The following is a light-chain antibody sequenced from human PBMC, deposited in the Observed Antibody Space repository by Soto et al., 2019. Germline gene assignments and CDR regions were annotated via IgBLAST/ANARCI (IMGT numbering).Light chain of an antibody. CDR2: GAS. CDR3: QEYIQWPPGM. CDR1: QSIRSN. Sequence: EIVMTQSPATLSVSPGDRVTLSCRTSQSIRSNSAWYQQKPGQAPRLLIYGASTRATGIPGRFSGSGSGTEFTLTISSLQSEDFAVYYCQEYIQWPPGMFGPGTKVDIK. V-gene: IGKV3-15*01. J-gene: IGKJ1*01.